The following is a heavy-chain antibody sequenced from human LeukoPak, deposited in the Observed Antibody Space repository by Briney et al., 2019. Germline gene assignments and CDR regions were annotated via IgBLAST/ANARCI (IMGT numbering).Heavy chain of an antibody. CDR1: GFTFSSYA. V-gene: IGHV3-30-3*01. CDR3: ATEWLPTD. CDR2: ISYDGSNK. J-gene: IGHJ4*02. D-gene: IGHD3-3*01. Sequence: PGGSLRLSCAASGFTFSSYAMHWVRQAPGKGLEWVAVISYDGSNKYYADSVKGRFTISRDNSKNTLYLQMNSLRAEDTAVYYCATEWLPTDWGQGTLVTVSS.